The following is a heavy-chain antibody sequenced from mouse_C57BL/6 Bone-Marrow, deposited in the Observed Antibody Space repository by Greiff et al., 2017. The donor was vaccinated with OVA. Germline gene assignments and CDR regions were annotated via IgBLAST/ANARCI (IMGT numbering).Heavy chain of an antibody. CDR2: IHPSDGGT. Sequence: QVQLQQPGAELVKPGASVKVSCKASGYTFTSYWMHWVKQRPGQGLEWIGMIHPSDGGTNYNQKFKGKATLTVDQSSSTAYMQLSSLTSEDSAVYYCSISGDPYYAVDYWGQGTSLTVSS. V-gene: IGHV1-74*01. D-gene: IGHD3-1*01. CDR1: GYTFTSYW. CDR3: SISGDPYYAVDY. J-gene: IGHJ4*01.